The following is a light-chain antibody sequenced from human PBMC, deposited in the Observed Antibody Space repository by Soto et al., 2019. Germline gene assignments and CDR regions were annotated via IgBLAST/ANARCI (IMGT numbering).Light chain of an antibody. V-gene: IGKV3-15*01. CDR2: GAS. Sequence: EIVMTQSPAALSVSPGERVTLSCRASQSVGSNLAWYQQKPGQAPRLLIYGASTRATGIPARFSGSGSGTEFTLTISSLQSEDFAVYYCQHYNKWPPETFGQGIKVDIK. CDR1: QSVGSN. CDR3: QHYNKWPPET. J-gene: IGKJ2*01.